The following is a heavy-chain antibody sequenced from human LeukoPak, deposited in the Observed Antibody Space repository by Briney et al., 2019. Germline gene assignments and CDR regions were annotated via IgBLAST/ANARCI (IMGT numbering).Heavy chain of an antibody. J-gene: IGHJ4*02. CDR2: INAGNDNT. V-gene: IGHV1-3*01. CDR3: ARGRVVRGVIIGNY. D-gene: IGHD3-10*01. Sequence: ASVKVSCKASGYTFTTSTMHWVRQVPGQRLEWMGCINAGNDNTDFSERFQGRVTITRDTSASTVYMELSSLRSEDTAVYYCARGRVVRGVIIGNYWGQGTLVTVSS. CDR1: GYTFTTST.